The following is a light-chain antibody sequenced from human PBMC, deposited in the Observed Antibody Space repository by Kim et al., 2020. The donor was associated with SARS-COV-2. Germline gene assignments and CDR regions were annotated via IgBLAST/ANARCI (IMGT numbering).Light chain of an antibody. CDR1: SSDIGGYDY. CDR2: EVR. Sequence: GQSVTISCTGTSSDIGGYDYVSGYQQHPGKAPKLTIYEVRKRPSGVPERFSGSKSGNTASLTVSGLQAEDEADYYCGSYAGSNNYVFGTGTKVTVL. J-gene: IGLJ1*01. CDR3: GSYAGSNNYV. V-gene: IGLV2-8*01.